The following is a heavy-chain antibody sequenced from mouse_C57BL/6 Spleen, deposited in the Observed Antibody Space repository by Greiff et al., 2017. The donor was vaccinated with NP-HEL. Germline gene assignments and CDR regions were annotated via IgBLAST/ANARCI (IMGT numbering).Heavy chain of an antibody. CDR2: ISGGGGNT. D-gene: IGHD1-1*01. J-gene: IGHJ2*01. Sequence: EVHLVESGGGLVKPGGSLKLSCAASGFTFSSYTMSWVRQTPEKRLAWVATISGGGGNTYYPDSVKGRFTISRDNAKNTLYLQMSSLRSEDTALYYCARHDYGSSYYFDYWGQGTTLTVSS. V-gene: IGHV5-9*01. CDR3: ARHDYGSSYYFDY. CDR1: GFTFSSYT.